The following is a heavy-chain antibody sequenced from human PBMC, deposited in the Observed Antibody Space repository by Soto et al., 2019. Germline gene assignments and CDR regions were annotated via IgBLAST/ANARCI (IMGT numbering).Heavy chain of an antibody. CDR2: IYYSGST. CDR1: GGSISSGCYY. CDR3: ARGAGIVGATMGFDY. J-gene: IGHJ4*02. V-gene: IGHV4-31*03. D-gene: IGHD1-26*01. Sequence: LSLTCTVSGGSISSGCYYWSWSRQHPGKGLEWIGYIYYSGSTYYNPSLKSRVTISVDTSKNQFSLKLSSVTAADTAVYYCARGAGIVGATMGFDYWGQGTLVT.